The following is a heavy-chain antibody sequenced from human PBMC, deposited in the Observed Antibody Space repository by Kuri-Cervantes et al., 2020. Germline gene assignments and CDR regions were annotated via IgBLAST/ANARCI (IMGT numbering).Heavy chain of an antibody. Sequence: SSYAMSWVRQAPGKGLEWVSLISGSGGTTYYADSVKGRFTVSRDNAKNMLYLQMNSLRVEDTALYYCARSDWFDPWGQGTLVTVSS. CDR1: SSYA. V-gene: IGHV3-23*01. J-gene: IGHJ5*02. CDR3: ARSDWFDP. CDR2: ISGSGGTT.